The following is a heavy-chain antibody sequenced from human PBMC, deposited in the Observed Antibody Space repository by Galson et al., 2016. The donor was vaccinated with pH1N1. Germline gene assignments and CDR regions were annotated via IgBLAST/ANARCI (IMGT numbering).Heavy chain of an antibody. Sequence: SVKVSCKASGGPFSAYTINWVRQAPGQGLEWIGGIIPIFGTPTYAQKFQGRVTITADESSTTHYMELRSLRSEDTAIYYCARRHKYFDTSGFQNWGRGTLVTVSS. J-gene: IGHJ4*02. CDR1: GGPFSAYT. D-gene: IGHD3-22*01. V-gene: IGHV1-69*13. CDR2: IIPIFGTP. CDR3: ARRHKYFDTSGFQN.